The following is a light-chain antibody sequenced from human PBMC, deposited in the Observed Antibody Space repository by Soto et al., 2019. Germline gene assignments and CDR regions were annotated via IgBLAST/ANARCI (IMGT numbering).Light chain of an antibody. CDR1: SSDFGGYNY. V-gene: IGLV2-14*01. CDR2: DVS. Sequence: QSALTQPASVSGSPGQSITISCTGTSSDFGGYNYVSWYQQHPGKAPKLMIYDVSNRPSGVYNRFSGSKSGNTASLTISGLQAEDEADYYCRSYTSSSTQVVLGGGTKLTVL. J-gene: IGLJ2*01. CDR3: RSYTSSSTQVV.